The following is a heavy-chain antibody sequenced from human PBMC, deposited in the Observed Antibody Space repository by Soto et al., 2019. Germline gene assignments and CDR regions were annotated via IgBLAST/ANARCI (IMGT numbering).Heavy chain of an antibody. CDR1: GGSISSNNW. J-gene: IGHJ4*02. CDR2: VYHAGNI. Sequence: SETLSLTCAVSGGSISSNNWWCWVRQPPGKGLEWIGEVYHAGNINYSPPLKSRVTTSLDKSRNTVFLQMNSLRAEDTAVYYCARSGYSYGPFDYWGQGTLVTVSS. D-gene: IGHD5-18*01. CDR3: ARSGYSYGPFDY. V-gene: IGHV4-4*02.